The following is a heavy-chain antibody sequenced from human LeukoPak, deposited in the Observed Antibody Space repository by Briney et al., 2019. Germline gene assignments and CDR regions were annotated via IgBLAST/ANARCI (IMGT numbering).Heavy chain of an antibody. CDR1: GYTLTELS. J-gene: IGHJ5*02. CDR3: ARVVTPRYCSTPSCYWKGWFDP. Sequence: GASVKVSCKVSGYTLTELSMHWVRQAPGKGLEWMGGFDPEDGETIYAQKFQGRVTMTEDTSTDTAYMELSSLRSEDTAVYYCARVVTPRYCSTPSCYWKGWFDPWGQGTLVTVSS. D-gene: IGHD2-2*01. V-gene: IGHV1-24*01. CDR2: FDPEDGET.